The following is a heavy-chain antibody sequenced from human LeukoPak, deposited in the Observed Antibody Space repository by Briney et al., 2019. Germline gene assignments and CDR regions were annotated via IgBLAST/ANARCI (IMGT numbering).Heavy chain of an antibody. V-gene: IGHV3-21*01. CDR3: ARGPGGGFWGVYFFDY. CDR2: ISSSSSYI. Sequence: PGGSLRLSCAASGFTFSSYNMNWVRQAPGKGLEWVSYISSSSSYIYYADSVKGRFTISRDNAKNSLYLQMNSLRAEDTAVYYCARGPGGGFWGVYFFDYWGQGTLVTVSS. CDR1: GFTFSSYN. D-gene: IGHD3-16*01. J-gene: IGHJ4*02.